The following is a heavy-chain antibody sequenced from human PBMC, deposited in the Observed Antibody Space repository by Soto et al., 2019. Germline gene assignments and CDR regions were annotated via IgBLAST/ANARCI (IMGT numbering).Heavy chain of an antibody. CDR1: GFSRSTSGVG. D-gene: IGHD3-22*01. CDR2: IYWDDDK. V-gene: IGHV2-5*02. J-gene: IGHJ1*01. CDR3: AHGSYYSDSSGYYSSSEYFQH. Sequence: QITLKESGPTLVKPTQTLTLTCTFSGFSRSTSGVGVGWIRQPPGKALEWLALIYWDDDKRYSPSLKSRLTITKVTSQIIVVLRFTIMDPVDRATYYCAHGSYYSDSSGYYSSSEYFQHWGQGTLVTVSS.